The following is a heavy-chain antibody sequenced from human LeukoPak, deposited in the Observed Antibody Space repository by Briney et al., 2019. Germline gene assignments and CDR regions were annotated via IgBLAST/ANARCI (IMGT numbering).Heavy chain of an antibody. CDR1: GGTFSSYA. J-gene: IGHJ6*02. CDR3: ARVMDSSGYYDYYYGMDV. CDR2: IIPIFGTA. Sequence: SVKVSCKASGGTFSSYAISWVRQAPGQGLEWMGGIIPIFGTANYAQKFQGRVTITADESTSTAYMELRSLRSDDTAVYYCARVMDSSGYYDYYYGMDVWGQGTTVTVSS. D-gene: IGHD3-22*01. V-gene: IGHV1-69*01.